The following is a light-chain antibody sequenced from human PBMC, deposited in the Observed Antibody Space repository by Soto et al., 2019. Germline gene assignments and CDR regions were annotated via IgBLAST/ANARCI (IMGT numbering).Light chain of an antibody. J-gene: IGKJ1*01. CDR2: GAS. V-gene: IGKV3-20*01. CDR3: QQYGSPWT. CDR1: QSVRSSL. Sequence: ETVLTQSPGTLSLSPGERATLSCRASQSVRSSLLAWYQHKPGQTPRLLIYGASSRATGIPDRFSGSGSGTDFTRTISRLEPEDFAVYYWQQYGSPWTFGQGTKVEIK.